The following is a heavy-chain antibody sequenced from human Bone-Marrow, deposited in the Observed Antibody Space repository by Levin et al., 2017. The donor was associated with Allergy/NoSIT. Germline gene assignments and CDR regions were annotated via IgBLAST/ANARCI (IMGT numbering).Heavy chain of an antibody. Sequence: SLKISCAASGFTFDDYAMPWVRQAPGKGLEWVSGISWSSGSIGYADSVKGRFTISRDNAKNSLYLQMNNLRAEDTAVEYCATDLDYYDSSGPRSMDRWGQGTTVTVS. D-gene: IGHD3-22*01. CDR1: GFTFDDYA. CDR2: ISWSSGSI. CDR3: ATDLDYYDSSGPRSMDR. J-gene: IGHJ6*02. V-gene: IGHV3-9*01.